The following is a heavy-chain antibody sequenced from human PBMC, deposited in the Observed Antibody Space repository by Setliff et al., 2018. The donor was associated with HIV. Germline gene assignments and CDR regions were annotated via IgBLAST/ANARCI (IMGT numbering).Heavy chain of an antibody. Sequence: SVKVSCKASGGTFSSYAISWVRQAPGQGLEWMGTIIPILDIANYAQKLQGRVTLTTDTSTSTAYMELRSLRSDDTAVYYCARFGDYDDSSGYITDYWGQGTLVTVSS. J-gene: IGHJ4*02. CDR1: GGTFSSYA. D-gene: IGHD3-22*01. CDR3: ARFGDYDDSSGYITDY. CDR2: IIPILDIA. V-gene: IGHV1-69*04.